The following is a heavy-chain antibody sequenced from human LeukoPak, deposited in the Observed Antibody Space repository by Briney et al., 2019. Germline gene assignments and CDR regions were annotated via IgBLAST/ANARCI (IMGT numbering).Heavy chain of an antibody. Sequence: GGSLRLSCAASGFTFSSYSMNWVRQAPGKGLEWVSSITSSSSYIYYADSVKGRFTISRDDAKNSLYLQMNSLRAADTAVYYCAKDLWTSSSGYYYYMDVWGKGTTVTVSS. D-gene: IGHD3/OR15-3a*01. V-gene: IGHV3-21*04. CDR2: ITSSSSYI. J-gene: IGHJ6*03. CDR3: AKDLWTSSSGYYYYMDV. CDR1: GFTFSSYS.